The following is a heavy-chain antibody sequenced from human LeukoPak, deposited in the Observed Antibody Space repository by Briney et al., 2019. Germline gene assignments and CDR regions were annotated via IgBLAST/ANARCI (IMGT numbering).Heavy chain of an antibody. CDR3: ARSSIPNYYYYMDV. D-gene: IGHD2-2*02. V-gene: IGHV3-23*01. CDR1: GITFSSYG. J-gene: IGHJ6*03. CDR2: ISSTGGTT. Sequence: GGSLRLSCAASGITFSSYGMSWVRQAPGKGLEWVSSISSTGGTTYYADSVKGRFTISRDNSKNTLYLQMNSLRAEDTAVYYCARSSIPNYYYYMDVWGKGTTVTVSS.